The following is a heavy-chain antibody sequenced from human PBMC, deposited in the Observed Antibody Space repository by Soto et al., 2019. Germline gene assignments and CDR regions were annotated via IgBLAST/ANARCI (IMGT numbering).Heavy chain of an antibody. CDR3: TTQPYYDFWSGYFDLFY. D-gene: IGHD3-3*01. Sequence: GGSLRLSCAASGFTFSNAWMNWVRQAPGKGLEWVGRIKSKTDGGTTDYAAPVKGRFTISRDDSKNTLDLQMNSLKTEETAVYYCTTQPYYDFWSGYFDLFYWGQGTLVTVSS. CDR2: IKSKTDGGTT. J-gene: IGHJ4*02. CDR1: GFTFSNAW. V-gene: IGHV3-15*07.